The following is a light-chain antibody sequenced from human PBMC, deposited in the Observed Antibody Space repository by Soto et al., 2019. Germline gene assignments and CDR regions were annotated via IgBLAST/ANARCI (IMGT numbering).Light chain of an antibody. CDR1: QSISIY. J-gene: IGKJ5*01. CDR3: QQSYSTPIT. V-gene: IGKV1-39*01. Sequence: DITLTPSPSSLSASLGARVPITSRASQSISIYLNWYQQKPRKAPKLLLYAASSLQSGVPSRCSGSGSGTDVTITISSLQPEDFATYYCQQSYSTPITFGQGTRLEVK. CDR2: AAS.